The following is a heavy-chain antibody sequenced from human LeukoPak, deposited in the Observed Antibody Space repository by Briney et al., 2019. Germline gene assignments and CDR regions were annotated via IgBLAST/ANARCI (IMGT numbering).Heavy chain of an antibody. CDR1: GFTFTSSA. CDR2: IVVGSGNT. D-gene: IGHD1-14*01. J-gene: IGHJ6*03. V-gene: IGHV1-58*02. Sequence: SVTVSCKASGFTFTSSAMQWVRQARGQRLEWIGWIVVGSGNTNYAQKFQERVTITRDMSTSTAYMELSSLRSEDTAVYYCAAGNPYYYYMDVWGKGTTVTVSS. CDR3: AAGNPYYYYMDV.